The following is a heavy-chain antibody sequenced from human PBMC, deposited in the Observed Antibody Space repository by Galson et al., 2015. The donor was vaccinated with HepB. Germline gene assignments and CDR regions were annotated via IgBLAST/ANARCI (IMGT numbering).Heavy chain of an antibody. Sequence: ETLSLTCTVSGDSFTSYYWSWIRQPSGKGLEWIGYIYNSGSTDYNPSLKSRVTISADTSKNQFSLRLTSVTAADTAVYYCARVYSTSWYFYLDYWGQGTLVTVSS. V-gene: IGHV4-59*01. D-gene: IGHD6-13*01. CDR3: ARVYSTSWYFYLDY. CDR1: GDSFTSYY. J-gene: IGHJ4*02. CDR2: IYNSGST.